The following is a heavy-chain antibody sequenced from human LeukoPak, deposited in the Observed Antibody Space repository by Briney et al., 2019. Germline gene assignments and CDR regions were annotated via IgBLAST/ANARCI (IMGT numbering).Heavy chain of an antibody. J-gene: IGHJ4*02. V-gene: IGHV1-8*01. CDR1: GYTFTSYD. CDR2: MSPNSGDT. CDR3: ARGPPNWGYDY. D-gene: IGHD7-27*01. Sequence: ASVKVSGKASGYTFTSYDFNWVRQATGQRPEWMGWMSPNSGDTGYAQKFQDRVTMTRNTSISTAYIELSSLRSDDTAVYYCARGPPNWGYDYWGPGTLVTVSS.